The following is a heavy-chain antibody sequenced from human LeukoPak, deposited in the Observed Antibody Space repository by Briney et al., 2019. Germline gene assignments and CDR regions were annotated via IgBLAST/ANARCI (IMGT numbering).Heavy chain of an antibody. V-gene: IGHV4-4*02. D-gene: IGHD3-10*01. J-gene: IGHJ4*02. Sequence: SGTLSLTCAVSGGSISSSNWWSWVRQPPGKGLEWIGEMYHRGSTNYNPSLKSRVTISIDNSKNQFSLKLSSVTAADTAVYYCARRSNSGLDYWGQGTLVTVSS. CDR2: MYHRGST. CDR3: ARRSNSGLDY. CDR1: GGSISSSNW.